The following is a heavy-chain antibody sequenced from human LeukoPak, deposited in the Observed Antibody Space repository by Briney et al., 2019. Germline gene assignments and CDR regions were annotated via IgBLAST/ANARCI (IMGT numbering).Heavy chain of an antibody. J-gene: IGHJ6*03. Sequence: ASVKVSCKASGGTFSSYAISWVRQAPGQGLEWMGRMIPIFGTANYAQKFQGRVTITTDESTSTAYMELSSLRSEDTAVYYCASKDRGYSYGSYYYYYMDLWGKGTTVTVSS. V-gene: IGHV1-69*05. CDR2: MIPIFGTA. CDR1: GGTFSSYA. CDR3: ASKDRGYSYGSYYYYYMDL. D-gene: IGHD5-18*01.